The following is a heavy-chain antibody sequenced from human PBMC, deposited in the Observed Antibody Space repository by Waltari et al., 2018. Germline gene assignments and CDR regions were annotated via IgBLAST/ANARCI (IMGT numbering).Heavy chain of an antibody. V-gene: IGHV3-30*02. J-gene: IGHJ3*01. CDR3: AKVGVGLTTWYPFDV. D-gene: IGHD1-1*01. Sequence: QVHLVESGGGVVQPGGSLRLSCAASGFTFSDYGMHWVRQAPGQGLEWVAFIRYDASDIYYRDSVKGRFTISRDNSKNTLFLQMSSLRPEDTAVYYCAKVGVGLTTWYPFDVWGQGTMVTVSS. CDR1: GFTFSDYG. CDR2: IRYDASDI.